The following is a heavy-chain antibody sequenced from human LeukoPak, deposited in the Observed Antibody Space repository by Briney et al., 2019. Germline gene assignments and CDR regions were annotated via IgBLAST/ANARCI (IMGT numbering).Heavy chain of an antibody. D-gene: IGHD2-2*01. J-gene: IGHJ4*02. CDR3: ARDGGEVVPAAKFDY. V-gene: IGHV1-3*01. Sequence: ASVKVSCKASGYTFTGYYMHWVRQAPGQRLEWMGWINAGNGNTKYSQKFQGRVTITRDTSASTAYMELSSLRSEDTAVYYCARDGGEVVPAAKFDYWGQGTLVTVSS. CDR2: INAGNGNT. CDR1: GYTFTGYY.